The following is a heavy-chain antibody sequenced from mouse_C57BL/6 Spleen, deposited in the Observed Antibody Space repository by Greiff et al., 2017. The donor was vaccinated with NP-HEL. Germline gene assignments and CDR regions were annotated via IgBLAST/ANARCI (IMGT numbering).Heavy chain of an antibody. Sequence: QVQLQQSGAELARPGASVKLSCKASGYTFTSYGISWVKQRPGQGLEWIGEIYPRSGNTYYNEKFKGKATLTADKSSSTAYMELRSLTSEDSAVYFCARDLDYYGSSYDYFDYWGQGTTLTVSS. CDR1: GYTFTSYG. D-gene: IGHD1-1*01. V-gene: IGHV1-81*01. CDR2: IYPRSGNT. CDR3: ARDLDYYGSSYDYFDY. J-gene: IGHJ2*01.